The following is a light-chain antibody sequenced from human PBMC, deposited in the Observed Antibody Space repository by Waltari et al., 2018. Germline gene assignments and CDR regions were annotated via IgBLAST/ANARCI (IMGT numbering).Light chain of an antibody. CDR2: DAS. Sequence: DIQMTQSPSSLSASVGDRVTLTCRASQGISSRLAWYQQKPGKAPKLRIYDASSLHSGVPSRFSGSGSGTDFTLTISSLQPEDFATYYCQQVNSFPRTFGQGTKVEVK. CDR1: QGISSR. CDR3: QQVNSFPRT. J-gene: IGKJ1*01. V-gene: IGKV1-12*01.